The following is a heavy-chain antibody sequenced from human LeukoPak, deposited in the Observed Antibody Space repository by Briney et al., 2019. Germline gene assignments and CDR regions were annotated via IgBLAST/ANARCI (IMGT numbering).Heavy chain of an antibody. J-gene: IGHJ3*02. CDR2: IIPIFGTA. Sequence: GASVKVSCKASGGTFSSYAISWVRQAPGQGLEWMGRIIPIFGTANYAQKFQGRVTITTDESTSTAYMELSSLRSEDTAVYYCARTIPNNYYDSSGYYGDAFDIWGQGTMVTVSS. V-gene: IGHV1-69*05. CDR3: ARTIPNNYYDSSGYYGDAFDI. CDR1: GGTFSSYA. D-gene: IGHD3-22*01.